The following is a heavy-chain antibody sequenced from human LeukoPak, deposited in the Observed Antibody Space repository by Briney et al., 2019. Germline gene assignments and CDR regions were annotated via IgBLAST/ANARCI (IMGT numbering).Heavy chain of an antibody. Sequence: SVKVSCKASGGTFSSYAISWVRQAPGQGLEWMGGIIPIFGTANYAQKFQGRVTITTDESTGTAYMELSSLRSEDTAVYHCARENYYDSSGYLDYWGQGTLVTVSS. CDR2: IIPIFGTA. V-gene: IGHV1-69*05. D-gene: IGHD3-22*01. CDR1: GGTFSSYA. J-gene: IGHJ4*02. CDR3: ARENYYDSSGYLDY.